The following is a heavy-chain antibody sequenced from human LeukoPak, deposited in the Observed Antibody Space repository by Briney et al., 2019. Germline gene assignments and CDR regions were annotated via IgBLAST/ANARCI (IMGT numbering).Heavy chain of an antibody. J-gene: IGHJ3*02. D-gene: IGHD5-18*01. Sequence: GGSLRLSCVASGFTFDDYAMHWVRQAPGKGLEWVSGITWNSGTVRYGDSVKGRFTISRDNAKNSLYLQMNSLRAEDTALYYCAKVRGDSYGDAFDIWGQGTMVTVSS. V-gene: IGHV3-9*01. CDR3: AKVRGDSYGDAFDI. CDR2: ITWNSGTV. CDR1: GFTFDDYA.